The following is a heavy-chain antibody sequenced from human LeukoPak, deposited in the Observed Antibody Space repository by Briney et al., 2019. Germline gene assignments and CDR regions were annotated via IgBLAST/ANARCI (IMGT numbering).Heavy chain of an antibody. V-gene: IGHV4-30-2*01. D-gene: IGHD5-12*01. Sequence: PSETLSLTCAVSGGFISSGGYSWSWIRQPPGKGLEWIGYIYHSGSTYYNPSLKSRVTISVDTSKNQFSLKLSSVTAADTAVYYCARDVSGYDQVYFDYWGQGTLVTVSS. J-gene: IGHJ4*02. CDR2: IYHSGST. CDR1: GGFISSGGYS. CDR3: ARDVSGYDQVYFDY.